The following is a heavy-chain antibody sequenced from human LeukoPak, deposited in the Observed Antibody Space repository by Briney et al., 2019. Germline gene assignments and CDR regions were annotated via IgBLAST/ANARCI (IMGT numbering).Heavy chain of an antibody. V-gene: IGHV3-23*01. D-gene: IGHD1-20*01. CDR1: GFTFSSYA. J-gene: IGHJ4*02. CDR2: ITNTGGST. CDR3: AKDLGVTRTVFDY. Sequence: PGGSLRLSCAASGFTFSSYAMSWVRQAPGKGLEWVSTITNTGGSTYFAGSVRGRFTISRDNSKNTLYLQMNSLRAEDTAVYYCAKDLGVTRTVFDYWGQGTLVTVSS.